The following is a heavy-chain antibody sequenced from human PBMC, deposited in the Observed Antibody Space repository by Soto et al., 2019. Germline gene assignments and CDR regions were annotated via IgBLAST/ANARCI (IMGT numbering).Heavy chain of an antibody. V-gene: IGHV4-4*02. D-gene: IGHD1-1*01. J-gene: IGHJ5*02. CDR3: VRNDGYRFDP. Sequence: QVQLQESGPGLVNPSGTLSLTCAVSGGSITSNWWSWVRQPPNKGLEWIGETHHSGRFNYNPSLSSRVTISIDKSKNQLSLRLTSVTAADTAVYYCVRNDGYRFDPWGQGILVTVSS. CDR2: THHSGRF. CDR1: GGSITSNW.